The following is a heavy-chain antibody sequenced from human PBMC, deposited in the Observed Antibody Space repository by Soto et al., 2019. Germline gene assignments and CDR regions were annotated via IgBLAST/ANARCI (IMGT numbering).Heavy chain of an antibody. CDR1: GFTFSDYY. D-gene: IGHD6-13*01. Sequence: PGGSLRLSCAASGFTFSDYYMSWIRQAPGKGLEWVSYISSSSSYTNYADSVKGRFTISRDNAKNSLYLQMNSLRAEDTAVYYCARVSAVTYSSSWDYYFDYWGQGTLVTVSS. V-gene: IGHV3-11*06. CDR3: ARVSAVTYSSSWDYYFDY. J-gene: IGHJ4*02. CDR2: ISSSSSYT.